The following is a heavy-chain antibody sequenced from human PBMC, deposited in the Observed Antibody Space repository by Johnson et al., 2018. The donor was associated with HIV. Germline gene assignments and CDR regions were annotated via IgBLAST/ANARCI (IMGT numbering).Heavy chain of an antibody. CDR1: GFTFSDYY. D-gene: IGHD5-18*01. Sequence: QVQLVESGGGLVKPGGSLRLSCAASGFTFSDYYMSWIRQTPGKGLEWVSYISSSGTTVYNADSVKGRFSISRDNSKNTLYLEINSLRAEDTAVYYCARAPGYSRAFDIWGQGTMVTVSS. CDR2: ISSSGTTV. J-gene: IGHJ3*02. CDR3: ARAPGYSRAFDI. V-gene: IGHV3-11*04.